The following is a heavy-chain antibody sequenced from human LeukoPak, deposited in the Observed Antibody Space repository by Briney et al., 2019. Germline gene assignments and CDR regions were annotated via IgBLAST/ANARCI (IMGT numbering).Heavy chain of an antibody. Sequence: ASVKVSCKASGGTFSSYAISWVRQAPGQGLEWMGRIIPILGIANYAQKFQGRVTITADKSTSTAYMELSSLRSEDTAVYYCAREEVVRARDRYFDYWGQGTLVTVSS. CDR2: IIPILGIA. CDR3: AREEVVRARDRYFDY. CDR1: GGTFSSYA. D-gene: IGHD4-23*01. J-gene: IGHJ4*02. V-gene: IGHV1-69*04.